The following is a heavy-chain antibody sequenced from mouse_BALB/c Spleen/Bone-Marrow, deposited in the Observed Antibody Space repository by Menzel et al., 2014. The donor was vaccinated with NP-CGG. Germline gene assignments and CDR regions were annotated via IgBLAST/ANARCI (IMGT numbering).Heavy chain of an antibody. CDR3: ARQGGYFDY. J-gene: IGHJ2*01. V-gene: IGHV5-6*01. CDR2: ISSGGSYT. CDR1: GFTFSTYG. Sequence: EVKLMESGGDLVKPGGSLKLSCAASGFTFSTYGMSWVRQTPDKRLEWVATISSGGSYTYYPDSVKGRFTISRDDAKNTLYLQMSSLKSEDTAMYYCARQGGYFDYWGQGTTLTVSP.